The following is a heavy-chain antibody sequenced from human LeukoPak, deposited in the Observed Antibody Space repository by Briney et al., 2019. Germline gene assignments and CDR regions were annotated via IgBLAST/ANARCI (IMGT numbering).Heavy chain of an antibody. CDR3: AREGLELDY. CDR1: GISLSNYG. CDR2: ISSSSSYI. D-gene: IGHD1-1*01. Sequence: GGSLRLSCAVSGISLSNYGMSWVRQAPGKGLEWVSSISSSSSYIYYADSVKGRFTISRDNAKNSLYLQMNSLRAEDTAVYYCAREGLELDYWGQGTLVTVSS. J-gene: IGHJ4*02. V-gene: IGHV3-21*01.